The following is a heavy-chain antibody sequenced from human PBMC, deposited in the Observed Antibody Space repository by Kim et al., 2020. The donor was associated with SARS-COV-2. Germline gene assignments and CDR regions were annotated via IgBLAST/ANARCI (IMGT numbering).Heavy chain of an antibody. D-gene: IGHD5-12*01. CDR3: AKDLGPGGGSEGFDY. J-gene: IGHJ4*02. CDR1: GFTFSSYA. CDR2: ISGSGGST. V-gene: IGHV3-23*01. Sequence: GGSLRLSCAASGFTFSSYAMSWVRQAPGKGLEWVSAISGSGGSTYYADSVKGRFTISRDNSKNTLYLQMNSLRAEDTAVYYCAKDLGPGGGSEGFDYWGQGTLVTVSS.